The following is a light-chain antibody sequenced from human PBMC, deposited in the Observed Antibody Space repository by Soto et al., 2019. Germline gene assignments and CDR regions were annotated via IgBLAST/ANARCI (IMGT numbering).Light chain of an antibody. CDR2: GAS. V-gene: IGKV3-20*01. CDR3: QQYDASRT. J-gene: IGKJ1*01. CDR1: QSVSSNY. Sequence: EIVLTQSPGTLSLSPGDTATLSCRASQSVSSNYLAWYQQKPGQAPRLLIYGASSRATGIPERFSGSGSGTDFTLTISRLEPEDFAVYYCQQYDASRTFGQGTKVEIK.